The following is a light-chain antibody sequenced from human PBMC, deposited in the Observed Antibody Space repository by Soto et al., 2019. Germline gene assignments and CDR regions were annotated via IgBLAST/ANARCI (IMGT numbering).Light chain of an antibody. CDR3: QSYDSSLSGWL. CDR1: SSNIGAGYN. CDR2: GDS. Sequence: QLPSVSGAPGQRVTISCTGSSSNIGAGYNVHWYQQVPGTAPKLLIYGDSNRPSGVPDRFSGSKSGTSASLAITGLQAEDEADYYCQSYDSSLSGWLFGGGTKVTVL. V-gene: IGLV1-40*01. J-gene: IGLJ3*02.